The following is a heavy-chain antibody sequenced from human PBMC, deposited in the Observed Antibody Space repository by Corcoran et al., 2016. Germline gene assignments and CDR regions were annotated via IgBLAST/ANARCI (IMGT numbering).Heavy chain of an antibody. CDR1: GYTFTGYD. CDR2: ISTYNGNT. D-gene: IGHD3-10*01. CDR3: ARGSSSGSDGVDV. J-gene: IGHJ6*02. V-gene: IGHV1-18*01. Sequence: QVQLVQSGAEVKKPGASVKVSCKASGYTFTGYDISWVRQAPGQGLEWVGWISTYNGNTNYVEKLQGRVTMTTDTPTSTAYMELRSLRSDDTAVYYCARGSSSGSDGVDVWGQGTTVTV.